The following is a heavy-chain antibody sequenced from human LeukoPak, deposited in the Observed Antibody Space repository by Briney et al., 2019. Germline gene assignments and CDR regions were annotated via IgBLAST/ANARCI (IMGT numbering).Heavy chain of an antibody. D-gene: IGHD3-22*01. CDR3: ARDGVDYDRHDGFHV. J-gene: IGHJ3*01. CDR2: MNPNSGNT. CDR1: GYTFTSYD. V-gene: IGHV1-8*01. Sequence: ASVKVSCKASGYTFTSYDINWVRQATGQGLEWMGWMNPNSGNTGYAQKFQGRVTMTRNTSISTAYMELSSLRSEDTAVYYCARDGVDYDRHDGFHVWGQGTMVTVSS.